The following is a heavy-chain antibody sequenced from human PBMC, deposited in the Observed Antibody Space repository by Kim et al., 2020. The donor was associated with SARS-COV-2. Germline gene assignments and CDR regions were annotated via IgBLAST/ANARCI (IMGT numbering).Heavy chain of an antibody. J-gene: IGHJ4*02. Sequence: GGSLRLSCAASGFTFDDYAMHWVRQAPGKGLEWVSGISWNGGSIGYADSVKGRFTISRDNAKNSLYLQMNSLRAEDTALYYCARGSYLDYWGQGILVTVSS. CDR3: ARGSYLDY. CDR1: GFTFDDYA. V-gene: IGHV3-9*01. CDR2: ISWNGGSI.